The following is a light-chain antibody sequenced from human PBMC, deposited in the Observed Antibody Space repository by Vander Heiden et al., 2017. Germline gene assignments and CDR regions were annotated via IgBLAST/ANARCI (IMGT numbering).Light chain of an antibody. V-gene: IGLV1-40*01. CDR1: RSNLGSGYV. CDR3: QYYDTTLSVV. Sequence: QSELTQPPSVSGAPGQRITISCTGSRSNLGSGYVVQWYKHLPGTAPKLVIYGDNRRPSGVPDRCSGSKSGTSASLAITGLQPEDEAYYDCQYYDTTLSVVFGTGTKVTVL. CDR2: GDN. J-gene: IGLJ1*01.